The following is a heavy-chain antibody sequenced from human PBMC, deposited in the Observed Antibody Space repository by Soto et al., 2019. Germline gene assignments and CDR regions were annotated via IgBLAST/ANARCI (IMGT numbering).Heavy chain of an antibody. V-gene: IGHV1-18*01. D-gene: IGHD1-1*01. J-gene: IGHJ4*02. CDR2: ISAHNGNT. Sequence: QVHLVQSGAEVKKPGASVKVSCKGSGYAFTTYGITWVRQAPGQGLEWMGWISAHNGNTNYAQKLQGRVTVTRDTSTSTAYMDLRSLRSDATAVYYCARGRYGDYWGQGALVTVSS. CDR1: GYAFTTYG. CDR3: ARGRYGDY.